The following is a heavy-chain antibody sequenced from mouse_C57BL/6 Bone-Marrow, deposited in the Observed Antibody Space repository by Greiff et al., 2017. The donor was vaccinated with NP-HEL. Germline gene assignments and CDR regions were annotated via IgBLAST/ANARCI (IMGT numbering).Heavy chain of an antibody. D-gene: IGHD2-4*01. CDR2: IDPENGDT. Sequence: VQLQQSGAELVRPGASVKLSCTASGFNIKDDYMHWVKQRPEQGLEWIGWIDPENGDTEYASKFQGKATITADTSSHTAYLQLSSLTSEDTAVYYCTTHYDYDGLWYFDVWGTGTTVTVSS. CDR1: GFNIKDDY. CDR3: TTHYDYDGLWYFDV. V-gene: IGHV14-4*01. J-gene: IGHJ1*03.